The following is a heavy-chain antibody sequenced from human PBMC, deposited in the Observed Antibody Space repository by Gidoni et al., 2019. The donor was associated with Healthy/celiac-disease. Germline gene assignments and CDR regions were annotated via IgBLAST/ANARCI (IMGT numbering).Heavy chain of an antibody. V-gene: IGHV4-59*08. CDR3: ARHENYDILTGYPNGFDP. D-gene: IGHD3-9*01. J-gene: IGHJ5*02. CDR2: IYYSGST. Sequence: VQLQESGPVLVKPSETLSLTCTVSCCSISNSSWSWIRPPPGKGLEWIGYIYYSGSTNYNPSLKSRVTISVDTSKNQFSLKLSSVTAADTAVYYCARHENYDILTGYPNGFDPWGQFTLVTVSS. CDR1: CCSISNSS.